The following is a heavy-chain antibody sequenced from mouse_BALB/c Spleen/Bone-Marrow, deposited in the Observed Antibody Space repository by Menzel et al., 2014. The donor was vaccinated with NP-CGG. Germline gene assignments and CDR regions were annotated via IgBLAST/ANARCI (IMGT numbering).Heavy chain of an antibody. CDR2: ISGSGSST. V-gene: IGHV5-6-3*01. D-gene: IGHD3-3*01. Sequence: EVKLVESGGGLVQPGGSLKLSCAASGFTFSGYGMSWVRQNPDKGLELVATISGSGSSTYYPDSVKGRFTISRDNARNTLYLQMSSLKSEDTAMYYCARGRDWFDYWGQGTTLTVSS. CDR1: GFTFSGYG. CDR3: ARGRDWFDY. J-gene: IGHJ2*01.